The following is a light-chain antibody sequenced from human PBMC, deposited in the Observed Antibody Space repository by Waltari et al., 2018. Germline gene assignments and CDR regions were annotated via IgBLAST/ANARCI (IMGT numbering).Light chain of an antibody. Sequence: DIQMTQSPSTLSASVGDRVTITCRASQSISSWLAWYEQKPGKATKLLIYKESSLESGVPSRFSGSGSGTEFTLTISSLQPDDFATYYCQQYNSYAWTFVQGTKVEIK. V-gene: IGKV1-5*03. CDR2: KES. J-gene: IGKJ1*01. CDR1: QSISSW. CDR3: QQYNSYAWT.